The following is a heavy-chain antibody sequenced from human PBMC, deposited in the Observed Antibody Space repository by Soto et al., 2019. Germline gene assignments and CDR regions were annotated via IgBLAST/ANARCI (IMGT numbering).Heavy chain of an antibody. V-gene: IGHV3-9*01. J-gene: IGHJ4*02. CDR1: GFTFDDYA. Sequence: EVQLVESGGGLVQPGRSLRLSCAASGFTFDDYAMHWVRQAPGKGLEWVSGISWNSGSIGYADSVKGRFTISRDNAKNSLYLQMNGLGAEDTALYYCAKDRGLVLSFYFDYWGQGTLVTVSS. CDR3: AKDRGLVLSFYFDY. CDR2: ISWNSGSI. D-gene: IGHD6-19*01.